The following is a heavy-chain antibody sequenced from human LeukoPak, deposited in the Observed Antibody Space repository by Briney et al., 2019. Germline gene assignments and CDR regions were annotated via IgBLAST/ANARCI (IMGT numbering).Heavy chain of an antibody. CDR1: GFTFSSYS. V-gene: IGHV3-21*01. J-gene: IGHJ4*02. CDR3: AKPEYSSSSSFDY. Sequence: GGSLRLSCAASGFTFSSYSMNWVRQAPGKGLEWVSSISSSSSYIYYADSVKGRFTISRDNAKNSLYLQMNSLRAEDTAVYYCAKPEYSSSSSFDYWGQGTLVTVSS. D-gene: IGHD6-6*01. CDR2: ISSSSSYI.